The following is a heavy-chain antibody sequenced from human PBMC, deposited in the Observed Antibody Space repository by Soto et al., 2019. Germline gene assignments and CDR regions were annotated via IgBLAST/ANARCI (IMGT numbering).Heavy chain of an antibody. CDR3: AREGLLPYYYYGMDV. D-gene: IGHD2-15*01. CDR2: ISAYNGNT. CDR1: GYTFSNYG. V-gene: IGHV1-18*01. Sequence: QVQLVQSGGEVKKPGASVKVSCRASGYTFSNYGITWVRQAPGQGLEWLGWISAYNGNTNYAQKLQGRVTMTTDTSANTVYMEPRSLRSDNPSVYYCAREGLLPYYYYGMDVWGQGTTVTVSS. J-gene: IGHJ6*02.